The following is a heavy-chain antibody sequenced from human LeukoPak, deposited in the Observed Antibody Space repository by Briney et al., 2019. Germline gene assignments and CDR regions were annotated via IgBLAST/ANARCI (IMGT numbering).Heavy chain of an antibody. CDR2: ISGSGGST. J-gene: IGHJ4*02. CDR1: GFTFSSYA. Sequence: GGSLRLSCAASGFTFSSYAMSWVRQAPGKGLEWVSAISGSGGSTYYADSVKGRFTISRDNSENTLYLQMNSLRVEDTAIYYCAKGRGYCTGGSCYSDYWGQGTLVTVSS. CDR3: AKGRGYCTGGSCYSDY. D-gene: IGHD2-15*01. V-gene: IGHV3-23*01.